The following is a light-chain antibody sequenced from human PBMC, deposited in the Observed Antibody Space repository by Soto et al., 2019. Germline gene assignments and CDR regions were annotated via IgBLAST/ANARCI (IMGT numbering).Light chain of an antibody. CDR3: SSYTGSNTRYV. CDR2: EVS. CDR1: SSDVGGYNY. J-gene: IGLJ1*01. V-gene: IGLV2-14*01. Sequence: QSVLTQPASVSGSPGQSITISCTGTSSDVGGYNYVSWYQHHPDKTPKLMIYEVSNRPSGASNRFSGSKSGNTASLTISGLQAEDEADYYCSSYTGSNTRYVFGTGTKLTVL.